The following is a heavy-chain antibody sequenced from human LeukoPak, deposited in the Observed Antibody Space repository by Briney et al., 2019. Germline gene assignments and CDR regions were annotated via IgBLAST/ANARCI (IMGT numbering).Heavy chain of an antibody. V-gene: IGHV3-73*01. CDR1: GFTFSGSL. Sequence: PGGSLKLSCAASGFTFSGSLMHWVRQASGKGLEWVGRIRSKANSYATAYAASVKGRFTISRDDSRNTAFLQMNSLKTEDTAVYYCITSYGDYYFDYWGQGTLVTVSS. CDR3: ITSYGDYYFDY. CDR2: IRSKANSYAT. J-gene: IGHJ4*02. D-gene: IGHD4-17*01.